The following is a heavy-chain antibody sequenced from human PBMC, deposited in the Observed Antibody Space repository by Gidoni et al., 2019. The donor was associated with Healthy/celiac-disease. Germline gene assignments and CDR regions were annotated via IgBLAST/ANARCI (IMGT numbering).Heavy chain of an antibody. V-gene: IGHV3-30*18. CDR2: ISYDGSNK. J-gene: IGHJ4*02. CDR3: AKDPPYYDFWSGYFTPGY. Sequence: QVQLVESGGGVVQPGRSLRLSCAASGFTFRSYVRHWVRQAPGKGLEWVAVISYDGSNKYYADSVKGRFTISRDNSKNTLYLQMNSLRAEDTAVYYCAKDPPYYDFWSGYFTPGYWGQGTLVTVSS. CDR1: GFTFRSYV. D-gene: IGHD3-3*01.